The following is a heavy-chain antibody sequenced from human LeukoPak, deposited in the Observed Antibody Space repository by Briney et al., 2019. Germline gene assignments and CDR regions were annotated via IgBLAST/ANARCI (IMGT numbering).Heavy chain of an antibody. CDR3: ARRVSVPNGYNVYYFDY. CDR2: ISSSGSTI. D-gene: IGHD5-24*01. J-gene: IGHJ4*02. V-gene: IGHV3-48*03. CDR1: GFTFSSYE. Sequence: GGSLRLSCAASGFTFSSYEMNWVRQAPGKGLEWVSYISSSGSTIYYADSVKGRFTISRDNAKNSLYLQMNSLRAEDTAVYYCARRVSVPNGYNVYYFDYWGQGTLVTVSS.